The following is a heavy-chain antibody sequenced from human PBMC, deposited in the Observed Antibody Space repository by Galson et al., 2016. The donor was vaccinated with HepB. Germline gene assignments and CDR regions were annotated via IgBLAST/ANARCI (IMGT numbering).Heavy chain of an antibody. CDR1: GGSISSYF. D-gene: IGHD1-14*01. J-gene: IGHJ4*02. Sequence: SETLSLTCNVSGGSISSYFWSWIRQTPGKELEWIGYIYKTGSTNYSPSLKSRVTISVDTSRNQFSLKVHSVTAADTAVYYCARGVTGTPYFDVWGQGALVTVSS. CDR3: ARGVTGTPYFDV. V-gene: IGHV4-59*01. CDR2: IYKTGST.